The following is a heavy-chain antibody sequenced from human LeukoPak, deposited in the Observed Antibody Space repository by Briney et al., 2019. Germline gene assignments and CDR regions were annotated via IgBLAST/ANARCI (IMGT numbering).Heavy chain of an antibody. V-gene: IGHV1-2*06. CDR2: INPNSGGT. CDR1: GYTFTGYY. Sequence: GASEKVSCKASGYTFTGYYMHWVRQAPGQGLEWMGRINPNSGGTNYAQKFQGRVTMTRDTSISTAYMELSRLRSDDTAVYYCASYGDSLAGLFLDYWGQGTLVTVSS. D-gene: IGHD4-17*01. CDR3: ASYGDSLAGLFLDY. J-gene: IGHJ4*02.